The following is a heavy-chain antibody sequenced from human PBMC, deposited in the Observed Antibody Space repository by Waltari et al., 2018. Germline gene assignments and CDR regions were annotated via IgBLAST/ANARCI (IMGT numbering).Heavy chain of an antibody. D-gene: IGHD3-22*01. CDR2: IIPIFGTA. CDR1: GGTFSSYA. V-gene: IGHV1-69*01. CDR3: ARDNRPDSSGYYYNS. J-gene: IGHJ4*02. Sequence: QVQLVQSGAEVKKPGPSVKVPCKASGGTFSSYAISGARPAPGQGLEWMGGIIPIFGTANYAQKFQGRVTITADESTSTAYMELSSLRSEDTAVYYCARDNRPDSSGYYYNSWGQGTLVTVSS.